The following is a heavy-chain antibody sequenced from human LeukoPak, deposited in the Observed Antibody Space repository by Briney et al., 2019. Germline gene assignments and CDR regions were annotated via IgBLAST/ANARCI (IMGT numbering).Heavy chain of an antibody. CDR2: IDWYDDK. CDR3: ARINARTEYYYDSSGYYHPQYYFDY. D-gene: IGHD3-22*01. V-gene: IGHV2-70*11. Sequence: SGPTLVNPTQTLTLTCTFSGFSLSTSGMCVSWIRQPPGKALEWLARIDWYDDKYYSTSLKTRLTISKNISKNQVVLTMTNMDPVDTATYYCARINARTEYYYDSSGYYHPQYYFDYWGQGTLVTVSS. J-gene: IGHJ4*02. CDR1: GFSLSTSGMC.